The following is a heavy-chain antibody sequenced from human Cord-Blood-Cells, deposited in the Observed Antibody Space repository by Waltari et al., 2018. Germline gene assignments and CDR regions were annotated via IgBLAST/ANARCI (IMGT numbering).Heavy chain of an antibody. Sequence: QVQLQQWGAGLLKPSESLSLTCAVYGGSFRGYYWSWIRQPPGKGLEWIGEINHSGSTNYNPSLKSRVTISVDTSKNQFSLKLSSVTAADTAVYYCARSPGSWYYFDYWGQGTLVTVSS. CDR2: INHSGST. V-gene: IGHV4-34*01. J-gene: IGHJ4*02. CDR1: GGSFRGYY. D-gene: IGHD6-13*01. CDR3: ARSPGSWYYFDY.